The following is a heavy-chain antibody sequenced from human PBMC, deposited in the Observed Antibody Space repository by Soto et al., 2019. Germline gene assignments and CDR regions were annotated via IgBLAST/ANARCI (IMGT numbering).Heavy chain of an antibody. CDR2: IRYDGTKK. D-gene: IGHD6-19*01. CDR1: GFSLRTYG. J-gene: IGHJ5*02. Sequence: QVQLVESGGGVVQSGRSLTLSCAASGFSLRTYGIHWIRRAPGKGLEWVAFIRYDGTKKFYANSVKGRSTISKDNSNNILYLQMSGLRAEDTAVYYCARDVVTAVAGSVNWFDPCGQGTLVTVSS. CDR3: ARDVVTAVAGSVNWFDP. V-gene: IGHV3-33*01.